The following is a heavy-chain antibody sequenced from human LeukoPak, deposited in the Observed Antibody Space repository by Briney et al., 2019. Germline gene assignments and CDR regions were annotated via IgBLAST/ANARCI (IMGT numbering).Heavy chain of an antibody. CDR2: TYYRSKWYN. J-gene: IGHJ3*02. V-gene: IGHV6-1*01. D-gene: IGHD3-10*01. CDR1: GDSVSSNSAA. Sequence: SQTLSLTCAISGDSVSSNSAAWNWIRQSPSRGLEWLGRTYYRSKWYNDYAVSVKSRLTISPDTSKNQFSLQLHSVPPEDTAVYYCASPLLGYHGSGPDAFDIWGQGTMVTVSS. CDR3: ASPLLGYHGSGPDAFDI.